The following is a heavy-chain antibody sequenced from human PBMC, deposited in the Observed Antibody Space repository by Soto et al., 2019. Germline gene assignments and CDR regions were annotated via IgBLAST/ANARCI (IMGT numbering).Heavy chain of an antibody. CDR3: ARDGVSLWFRQLSTYYGMDV. D-gene: IGHD3-10*01. V-gene: IGHV1-69*13. CDR1: GGTFSSYA. Sequence: SGKVSCKASGGTFSSYAISWVRQAPGQGLEWMGGIIPIFGTANYAQKFQGRVTITADESTSTAYMELSSLRSEDTAVYYCARDGVSLWFRQLSTYYGMDVWGQGTTVTVSS. J-gene: IGHJ6*02. CDR2: IIPIFGTA.